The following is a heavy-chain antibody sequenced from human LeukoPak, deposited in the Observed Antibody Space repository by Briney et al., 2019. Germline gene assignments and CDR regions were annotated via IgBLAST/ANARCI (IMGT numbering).Heavy chain of an antibody. Sequence: SSETLSLTCAVYGGSFSGYYWSWIRQPPGKGLEWIGEINHSGSTNYNPSLKSRVTISVDTSKNQFSLKLSSVTAADTAVYYCATTTIRLGYWGQGTLVTVSS. J-gene: IGHJ4*02. V-gene: IGHV4-34*01. CDR3: ATTTIRLGY. D-gene: IGHD1-26*01. CDR1: GGSFSGYY. CDR2: INHSGST.